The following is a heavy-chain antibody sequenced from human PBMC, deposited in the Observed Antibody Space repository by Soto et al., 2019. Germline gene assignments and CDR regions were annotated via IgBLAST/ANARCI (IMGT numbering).Heavy chain of an antibody. D-gene: IGHD3-22*01. CDR3: ARPLHYYDGSGYSAY. Sequence: GASVKVSCKASGYTFSSYAMNCVRQAPGKGLEWVSSISSSSTYIYYADSVKGRFTISRDNAKNSLYLQMNSLRAEDTAVYYCARPLHYYDGSGYSAYWGQGTLVTVSS. J-gene: IGHJ4*02. CDR2: ISSSSTYI. CDR1: GYTFSSYA. V-gene: IGHV3-21*01.